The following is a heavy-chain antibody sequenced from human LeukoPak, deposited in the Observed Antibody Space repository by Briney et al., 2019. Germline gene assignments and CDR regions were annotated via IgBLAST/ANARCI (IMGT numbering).Heavy chain of an antibody. CDR2: ISSASGTI. J-gene: IGHJ4*02. CDR1: GFTFSTYS. V-gene: IGHV3-48*01. D-gene: IGHD3-22*01. CDR3: ARGYYYDSSGYYRKSYFDY. Sequence: PGGALRLSCAASGFTFSTYSMNWVRQAPGKGLEWVSYISSASGTIYYADSVKGRFTISRDNANKSLYLQMNSLRAEDTAVYYCARGYYYDSSGYYRKSYFDYWGQGTLVTVSS.